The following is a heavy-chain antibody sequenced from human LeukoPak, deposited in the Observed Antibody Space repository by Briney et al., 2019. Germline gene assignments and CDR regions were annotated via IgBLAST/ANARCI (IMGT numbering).Heavy chain of an antibody. D-gene: IGHD6-19*01. J-gene: IGHJ4*02. CDR2: ISGSGGSS. CDR3: ARARYTSGWETLDY. Sequence: PGGSLRLSCAASGITFSNYAMSWVRQAPGRGLEWVSAISGSGGSSYYADSVKGRFTISRDNAKNSLYLQMNSLRAEDTAVYYCARARYTSGWETLDYWGQGTLVTVSS. CDR1: GITFSNYA. V-gene: IGHV3-23*01.